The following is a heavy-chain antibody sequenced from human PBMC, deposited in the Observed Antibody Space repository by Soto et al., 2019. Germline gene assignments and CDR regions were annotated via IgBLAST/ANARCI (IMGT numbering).Heavy chain of an antibody. D-gene: IGHD2-2*02. CDR2: IIPILGIA. J-gene: IGHJ4*02. Sequence: QVQLVQSGAEVKKPGSSVKVSCKASGGTLSSYSISWVRQAPGQGLEWMGRIIPILGIANYAHKFQGRVTITADTSTSTAYLELSSLRSEDTAVYYCAMEYCSSSSCYRDYWGQGTLVTVSS. CDR3: AMEYCSSSSCYRDY. V-gene: IGHV1-69*02. CDR1: GGTLSSYS.